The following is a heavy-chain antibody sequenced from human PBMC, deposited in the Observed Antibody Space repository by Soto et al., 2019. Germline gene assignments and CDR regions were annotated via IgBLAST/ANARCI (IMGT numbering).Heavy chain of an antibody. V-gene: IGHV3-21*01. CDR2: ISSSSSHI. J-gene: IGHJ6*02. Sequence: EVQLVESGGGLAKPGGSLRLSCAASGFTFSSYSMNWVRQAPGKGLEWVSSISSSSSHIYNADSVKGRFTISGDNAKNSLYLQMNSLRAEDTAVYYCAREVTIFGVVIATYGMDVWGQGTTVTVSS. D-gene: IGHD3-3*01. CDR3: AREVTIFGVVIATYGMDV. CDR1: GFTFSSYS.